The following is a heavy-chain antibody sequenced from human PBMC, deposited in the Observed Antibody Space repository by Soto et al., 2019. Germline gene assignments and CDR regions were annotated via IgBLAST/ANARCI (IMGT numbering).Heavy chain of an antibody. CDR1: GVSISSDEYF. V-gene: IGHV4-30-4*01. CDR3: ARGSDVMARGVTFFDY. Sequence: TLFLTCTVSGVSISSDEYFWSWIRQSPGKGLEMIGYIYRSGTIFSNPSLESRVAMSVDRSKSQFSLELSSVTAADTAVYYCARGSDVMARGVTFFDYWGQGISVTVSS. J-gene: IGHJ4*02. D-gene: IGHD3-10*01. CDR2: IYRSGTI.